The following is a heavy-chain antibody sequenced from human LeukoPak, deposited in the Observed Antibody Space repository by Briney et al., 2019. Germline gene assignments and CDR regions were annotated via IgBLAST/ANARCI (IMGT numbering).Heavy chain of an antibody. CDR1: GFTVSSNS. Sequence: GGSLRLSCTVSGFTVSSNSMSWVRQAPGKGLEWVSFIYSGTIHYSDSVKGRFTISRDNSKNTPYLQMNSLRAEDTAVYYCARRAGAYSHPYDYWGQGTLVTVSS. D-gene: IGHD4/OR15-4a*01. V-gene: IGHV3-53*01. J-gene: IGHJ4*02. CDR2: IYSGTI. CDR3: ARRAGAYSHPYDY.